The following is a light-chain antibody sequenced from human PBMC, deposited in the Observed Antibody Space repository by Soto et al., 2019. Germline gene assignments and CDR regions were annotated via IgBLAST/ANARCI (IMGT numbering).Light chain of an antibody. J-gene: IGKJ1*01. V-gene: IGKV3-20*01. CDR2: GAT. CDR3: QQYGSSPRT. CDR1: QSVISSY. Sequence: EIVLTQSPGTLSLSPGERATLHCRASQSVISSYLAWYQQKIGQAPRRLIYGATSRATGIPDRFSGRGSGTDFTLTITRLEPEDFAVYYCQQYGSSPRTFGQGTKVEIK.